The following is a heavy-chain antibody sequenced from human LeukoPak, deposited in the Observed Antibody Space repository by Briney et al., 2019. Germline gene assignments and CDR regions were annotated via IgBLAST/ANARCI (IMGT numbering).Heavy chain of an antibody. V-gene: IGHV3-21*01. CDR3: ARDNYYDSSGSSFDY. J-gene: IGHJ4*02. CDR2: ITSSSSYI. D-gene: IGHD3-22*01. CDR1: GFTFGSYS. Sequence: TGGSLRLSCAASGFTFGSYSMSWVRQAPGKGLEWVSSITSSSSYIYYADSLKGRFTISRDNAKNSLYLQMNSLRAEDTAVYYCARDNYYDSSGSSFDYWGQGTLVTVSS.